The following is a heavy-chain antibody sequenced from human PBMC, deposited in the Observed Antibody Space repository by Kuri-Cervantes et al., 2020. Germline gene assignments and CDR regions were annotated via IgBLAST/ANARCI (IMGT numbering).Heavy chain of an antibody. CDR1: GFTFDDYA. D-gene: IGHD3-22*01. CDR3: AGYYDNSHTFDL. CDR2: ISWNGGRI. V-gene: IGHV3-9*01. J-gene: IGHJ3*01. Sequence: SLKISCAASGFTFDDYAMHWVRQAPGKGLEWVSHISWNGGRIGYADSVKGRFTVSRDNSNNFLYLQMNSLRAEDTAVYRCAGYYDNSHTFDLWGQGTMVTVSS.